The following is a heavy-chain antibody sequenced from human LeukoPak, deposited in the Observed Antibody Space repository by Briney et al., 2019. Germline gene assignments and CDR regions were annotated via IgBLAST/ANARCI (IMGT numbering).Heavy chain of an antibody. CDR2: ISGSGGST. Sequence: PGGSLRLSCAASGFTFSSYAMSWVRQAPGKGLEWVSAISGSGGSTYYADSVKGRFTISRDNPKNTLYLQMNSLRAEDTAVYYCAKDPGWSGSYEDYWGQGTLVTVSS. J-gene: IGHJ4*02. V-gene: IGHV3-23*01. D-gene: IGHD1-26*01. CDR1: GFTFSSYA. CDR3: AKDPGWSGSYEDY.